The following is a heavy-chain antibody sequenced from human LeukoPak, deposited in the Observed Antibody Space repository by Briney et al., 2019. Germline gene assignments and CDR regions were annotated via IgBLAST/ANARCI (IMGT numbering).Heavy chain of an antibody. CDR2: INHSGSS. Sequence: PSETLSLTCAVYGGPFSGYSWNWIRQPPGKGLEWIGEINHSGSSNYSPSLKSRVTISLDTSKNQFSLKLTSITAADTAVYYCARGPMRSWFDPWGQGTLVTVSS. V-gene: IGHV4-34*01. CDR1: GGPFSGYS. CDR3: ARGPMRSWFDP. J-gene: IGHJ5*02.